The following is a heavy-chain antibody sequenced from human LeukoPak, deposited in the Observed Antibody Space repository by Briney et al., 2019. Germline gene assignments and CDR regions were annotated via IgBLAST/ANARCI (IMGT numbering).Heavy chain of an antibody. CDR1: GFMFSSYG. J-gene: IGHJ2*01. CDR2: IWYDGSNK. Sequence: GGSLRLSCAASGFMFSSYGIHWVRQAPGKGLEWVTVIWYDGSNKFYADSVKGRFTISRDNSKNTVYVQMDSLRGEDTAVYYCARDSGYSRSSSYWYLDVWGCGTLVTVSS. D-gene: IGHD6-13*01. V-gene: IGHV3-33*01. CDR3: ARDSGYSRSSSYWYLDV.